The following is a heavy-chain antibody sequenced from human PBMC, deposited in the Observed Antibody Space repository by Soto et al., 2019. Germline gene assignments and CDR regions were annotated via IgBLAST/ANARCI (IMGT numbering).Heavy chain of an antibody. V-gene: IGHV1-2*02. J-gene: IGHJ4*02. CDR1: GYTFTGYY. D-gene: IGHD3-22*01. Sequence: ASVKVSCKASGYTFTGYYMHWVRQAPGQGLEWMGWINPNSGGTNYAQKFQGRVTMTRDTSISTAYMELSRLRSDDTAVYYCARSAHYYDSSVYSYWGQGTLVTVSS. CDR3: ARSAHYYDSSVYSY. CDR2: INPNSGGT.